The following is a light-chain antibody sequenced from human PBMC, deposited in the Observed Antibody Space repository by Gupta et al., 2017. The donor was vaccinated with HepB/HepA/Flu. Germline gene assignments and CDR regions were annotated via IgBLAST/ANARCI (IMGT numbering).Light chain of an antibody. CDR3: SSYTTSGAYVV. J-gene: IGLJ2*01. V-gene: IGLV2-14*03. CDR2: DVN. CDR1: NSDIGRYPY. Sequence: QSALTQRASVSGSPGQSISLPCTGTNSDIGRYPYVSWYQQHPDKAPKLIIYDVNKRPSGVSDRFSGSKSGTTASLTISWLQAEDEATYYCSSYTTSGAYVVLGGGTKVTVL.